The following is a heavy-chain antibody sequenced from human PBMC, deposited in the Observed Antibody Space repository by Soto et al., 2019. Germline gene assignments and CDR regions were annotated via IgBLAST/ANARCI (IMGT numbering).Heavy chain of an antibody. CDR3: ARVAKGYCSSTSCYNWFDP. Sequence: QVQLVQPGAEVKKPGASVKVSCKASGYTFTGYYMHWVRQAPGQGLEWMGWINPNSGGTNYAQKFQGRVTMTRDTSISTAYMELSRLRSDDTAVYYCARVAKGYCSSTSCYNWFDPWGQGTLVTVSS. V-gene: IGHV1-2*02. D-gene: IGHD2-2*01. J-gene: IGHJ5*02. CDR2: INPNSGGT. CDR1: GYTFTGYY.